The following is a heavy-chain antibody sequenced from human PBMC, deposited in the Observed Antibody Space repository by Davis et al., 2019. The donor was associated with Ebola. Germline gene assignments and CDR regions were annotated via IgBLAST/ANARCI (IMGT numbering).Heavy chain of an antibody. Sequence: MPSETLSLTCAVYGGSFSGYYWSRIRQPPGKGLEWIGEINHSGSTNYNPSLKSRVTISVDTSKNQFSLKLSSVTAADTAVYYCARGRGSGSYFRFDYWGQGTLVTVSS. J-gene: IGHJ4*02. V-gene: IGHV4-34*01. CDR1: GGSFSGYY. CDR3: ARGRGSGSYFRFDY. D-gene: IGHD1-26*01. CDR2: INHSGST.